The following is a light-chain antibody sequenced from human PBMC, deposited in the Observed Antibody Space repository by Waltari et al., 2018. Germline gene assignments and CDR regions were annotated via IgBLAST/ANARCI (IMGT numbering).Light chain of an antibody. J-gene: IGKJ2*01. Sequence: DIQMTQSPSSLSASVGDRVTITCRASQSISTYLNWYHHKPGKAPKLLIYAASNLQSGVPSRFSGSGSGTDFTLTISSLQPEDFATYYCQQTYSTPVYTFGQGTRLEIK. CDR3: QQTYSTPVYT. CDR1: QSISTY. CDR2: AAS. V-gene: IGKV1-39*01.